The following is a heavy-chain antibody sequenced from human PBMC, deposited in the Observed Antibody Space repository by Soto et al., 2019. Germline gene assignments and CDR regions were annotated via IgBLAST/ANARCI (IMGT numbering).Heavy chain of an antibody. D-gene: IGHD1-7*01. J-gene: IGHJ6*03. CDR2: IWYDGSNK. CDR3: ARALFAGTTNYYYMDV. V-gene: IGHV3-33*01. CDR1: GFTFSSYG. Sequence: GGFLRLSCAASGFTFSSYGMHWVRQAPGKGLEWVAVIWYDGSNKYYADSVKGRFTISRDNSKNTLYLQMNSLRAEDTAVYYCARALFAGTTNYYYMDVWGKGTTVTVSS.